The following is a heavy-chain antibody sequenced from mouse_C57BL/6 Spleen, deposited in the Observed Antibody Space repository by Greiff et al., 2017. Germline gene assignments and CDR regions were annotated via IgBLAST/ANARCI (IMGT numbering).Heavy chain of an antibody. Sequence: VQLQQSGPELVKPGASVKIPCKASGYTFTDYNMDWVKQSHGKSLGWIGDINPNNGGTIYNQKFKGKATLTVDKSSSTAYMELRSLTSEDTAVYYCARWDGYYLAYWGQGTLVTVSA. J-gene: IGHJ3*01. CDR2: INPNNGGT. CDR3: ARWDGYYLAY. CDR1: GYTFTDYN. V-gene: IGHV1-18*01. D-gene: IGHD2-3*01.